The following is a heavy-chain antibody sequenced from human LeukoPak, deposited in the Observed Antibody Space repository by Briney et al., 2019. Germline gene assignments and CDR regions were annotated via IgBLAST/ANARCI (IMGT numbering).Heavy chain of an antibody. D-gene: IGHD3-22*01. Sequence: GGSLRLSCAASGFTFSSYAMSWVRQAPGKGLEWVSRISGSGGSTYYADSVKGRFTISRDNSKNTLYLQMNSLRAEDTAVYYCAKAYTYDSSGYPDYWGQGTLVTVSS. CDR3: AKAYTYDSSGYPDY. CDR2: ISGSGGST. CDR1: GFTFSSYA. J-gene: IGHJ4*02. V-gene: IGHV3-23*01.